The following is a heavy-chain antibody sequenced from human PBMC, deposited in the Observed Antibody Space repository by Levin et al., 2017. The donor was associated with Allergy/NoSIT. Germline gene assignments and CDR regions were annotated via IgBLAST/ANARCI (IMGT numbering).Heavy chain of an antibody. D-gene: IGHD6-13*01. Sequence: SETLSLTCTVSGGSISSYYWSWIRQPPGKGLEWIGYIYYSGSTNYNPSLKSRVTISVDTSKNQFSLKLSSVTAADTAVYYCARSQQLVDFDYWGQGTLVTVSS. CDR1: GGSISSYY. CDR3: ARSQQLVDFDY. CDR2: IYYSGST. V-gene: IGHV4-59*01. J-gene: IGHJ4*02.